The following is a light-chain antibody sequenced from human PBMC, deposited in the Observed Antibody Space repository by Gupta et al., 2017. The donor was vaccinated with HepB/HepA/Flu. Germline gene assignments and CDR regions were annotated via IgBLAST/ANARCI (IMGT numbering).Light chain of an antibody. CDR2: AAS. V-gene: IGKV1-39*01. Sequence: DIQMTQSPSSLSASVGDRVTITCRASQSISSYLNWYQQKPGKAPKLLIYAASSLQSGVPSRFSGSGSGTDFTLTISRLQPEDFANYYWQQSYSTQTFGGGTKVEIK. J-gene: IGKJ4*01. CDR1: QSISSY. CDR3: QQSYSTQT.